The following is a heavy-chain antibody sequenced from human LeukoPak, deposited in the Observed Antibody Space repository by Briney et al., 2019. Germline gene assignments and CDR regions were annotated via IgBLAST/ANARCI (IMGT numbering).Heavy chain of an antibody. CDR2: ISYDGSNK. CDR1: GFTFSSYG. J-gene: IGHJ4*02. D-gene: IGHD6-13*01. Sequence: GGSLRLSCAASGFTFSSYGMHWVRQAPGKGLEWVAVISYDGSNKYYADSVKGRFTISRDNSKNTLYLQMNSLRADDTAVYYCARDSYTSSWYDFDYWGQGTLVTVSS. V-gene: IGHV3-30*03. CDR3: ARDSYTSSWYDFDY.